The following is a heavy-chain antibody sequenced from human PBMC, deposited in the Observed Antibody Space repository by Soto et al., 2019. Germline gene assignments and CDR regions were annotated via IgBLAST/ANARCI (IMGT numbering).Heavy chain of an antibody. D-gene: IGHD1-26*01. V-gene: IGHV3-33*01. CDR2: IWYDGSNK. Sequence: GGSLRLSCAASGFTFSSYGMHWVRQAPGKGLEWVAVIWYDGSNKYYADSVKGRFTISRDNSKNTLYLQMNSLRAEDTAVYYCARDVSGSYYGMDVWGQGTTVTVSS. CDR3: ARDVSGSYYGMDV. CDR1: GFTFSSYG. J-gene: IGHJ6*02.